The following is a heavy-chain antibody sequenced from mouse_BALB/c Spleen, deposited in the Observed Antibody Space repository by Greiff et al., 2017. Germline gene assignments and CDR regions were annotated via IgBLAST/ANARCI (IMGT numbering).Heavy chain of an antibody. CDR1: GFTFSSYT. D-gene: IGHD3-2*02. V-gene: IGHV5-9*03. CDR2: ISSGGGNT. Sequence: EVKLVESGGGLVKPGGSLKLSCAASGFTFSSYTMSWVRQTPEKRLEWVATISSGGGNTYYPDSVKGRFTISRDNAKNNLYMQMSSLRSEDTALYSCARSAGYNAMDYWGQGTSVTVSS. CDR3: ARSAGYNAMDY. J-gene: IGHJ4*01.